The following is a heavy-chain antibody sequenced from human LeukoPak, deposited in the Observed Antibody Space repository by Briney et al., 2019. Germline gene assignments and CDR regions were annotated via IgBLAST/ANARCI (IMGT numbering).Heavy chain of an antibody. CDR3: ARGGAGPYYYYYYGMDV. V-gene: IGHV1-2*06. CDR2: INPNSGGT. Sequence: ASVKVSSKASGYTFTGYYMHWVRQAPGQGLEWMGRINPNSGGTNYAQKFQGRVTMTRDTSISTAYMELSRLRSDDTAVYYCARGGAGPYYYYYYGMDVWGQGTTVTVSS. J-gene: IGHJ6*02. CDR1: GYTFTGYY. D-gene: IGHD6-19*01.